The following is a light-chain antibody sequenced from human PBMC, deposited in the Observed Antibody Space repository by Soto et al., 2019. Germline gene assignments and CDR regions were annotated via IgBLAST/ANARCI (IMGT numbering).Light chain of an antibody. Sequence: EIVLTQSPGTPSLSPGERATLSCRASQSVSSSYLAWYQQKPGQAPRLLIYGASSRATGIPDRFSGSGSGTDFTLTISRLEPEDFAVYYCQQYGSSRFFGQGTKLEIK. CDR2: GAS. V-gene: IGKV3-20*01. CDR1: QSVSSSY. J-gene: IGKJ2*01. CDR3: QQYGSSRF.